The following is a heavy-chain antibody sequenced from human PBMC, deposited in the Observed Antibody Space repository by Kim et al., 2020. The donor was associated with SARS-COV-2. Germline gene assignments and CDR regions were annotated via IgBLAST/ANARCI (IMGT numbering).Heavy chain of an antibody. Sequence: GGSLRLSCAASGFTFSSYAMSWVRQAPGKGLEWVSVIYSGGSSTYYADSVKGRFTISRDNSKNTLYLQMNSLRAEDTAVYYCAKGRTYSNYAGARDWFDPWGQGTLVTVSS. CDR1: GFTFSSYA. CDR2: IYSGGSST. V-gene: IGHV3-23*03. J-gene: IGHJ5*02. CDR3: AKGRTYSNYAGARDWFDP. D-gene: IGHD4-4*01.